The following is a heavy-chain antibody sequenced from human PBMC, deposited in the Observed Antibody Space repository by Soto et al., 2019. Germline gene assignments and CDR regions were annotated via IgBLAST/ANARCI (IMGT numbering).Heavy chain of an antibody. J-gene: IGHJ4*02. CDR2: IIPIFGTA. CDR1: GGTFSSYA. V-gene: IGHV1-69*13. D-gene: IGHD3-16*01. Sequence: SVKVSCKASGGTFSSYAISWVRQAPGQGLEWMGGIIPIFGTANYAQKFQGRVTITADESTSTAYMELSSLRSEDTAVYYCARNRLGELPNIDYWGQGTLVSVAS. CDR3: ARNRLGELPNIDY.